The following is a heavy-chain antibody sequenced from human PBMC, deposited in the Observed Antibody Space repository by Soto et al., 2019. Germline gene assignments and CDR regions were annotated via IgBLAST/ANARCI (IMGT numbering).Heavy chain of an antibody. CDR3: AGQGGRSSPFDY. CDR2: IIPILCIA. CDR1: GGTFSSYT. D-gene: IGHD6-13*01. V-gene: IGHV1-69*02. Sequence: QVQLGQSGAEVKKPGSSVKVSCKASGGTFSSYTISWVRQAPVQGLEWMGRIIPILCIANYAQQFQGRVTITADKPTSTAYMELSSMRSEDTAVYYCAGQGGRSSPFDYWGQGTLVTVSS. J-gene: IGHJ4*02.